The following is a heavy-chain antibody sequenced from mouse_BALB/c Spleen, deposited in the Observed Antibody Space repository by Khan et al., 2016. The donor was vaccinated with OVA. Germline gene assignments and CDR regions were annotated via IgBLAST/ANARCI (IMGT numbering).Heavy chain of an antibody. J-gene: IGHJ2*01. CDR3: ARKNGSDFDY. CDR1: GYSFTGYF. V-gene: IGHV1-20*02. D-gene: IGHD1-1*01. Sequence: EVQLQQSGPELVKPRASVKISCKASGYSFTGYFMNWVMQSHGKRLEWIGRINPHIGETFYNQKFKDKATLTVDESSSTAHMELRSLASEDSAVYYCARKNGSDFDYWGQGTTLTVSS. CDR2: INPHIGET.